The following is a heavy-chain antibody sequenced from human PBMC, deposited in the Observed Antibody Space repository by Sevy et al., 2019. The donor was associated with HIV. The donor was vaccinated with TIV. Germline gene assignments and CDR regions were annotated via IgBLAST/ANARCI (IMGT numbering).Heavy chain of an antibody. Sequence: GGSLRLSCAASGFTFSSYAMSWVRQAPGKGLEWVSAISGSGGSTYYADSVKGRFTISRDNSKNTLYQQMNSLRAEDTAVYYCAKGSLSVGLRLGELSLFDYWGQGTLVTVSS. D-gene: IGHD3-16*02. CDR3: AKGSLSVGLRLGELSLFDY. CDR1: GFTFSSYA. J-gene: IGHJ4*02. V-gene: IGHV3-23*01. CDR2: ISGSGGST.